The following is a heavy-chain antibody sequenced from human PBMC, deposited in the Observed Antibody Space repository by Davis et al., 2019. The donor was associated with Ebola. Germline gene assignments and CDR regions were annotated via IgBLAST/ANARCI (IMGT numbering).Heavy chain of an antibody. CDR2: IYSSGST. CDR3: ARGNVVVVAATLYYYYGMDV. V-gene: IGHV4-31*11. CDR1: GGSISSGGYY. D-gene: IGHD2-15*01. J-gene: IGHJ6*04. Sequence: SETLSLTCAVSGGSISSGGYYWSWIRQHPGKGLEWIGYIYSSGSTYYNPSLKSRVTISVDTSKNQFSLKLSSVTAADTAVYYCARGNVVVVAATLYYYYGMDVWGKGTTVTVSS.